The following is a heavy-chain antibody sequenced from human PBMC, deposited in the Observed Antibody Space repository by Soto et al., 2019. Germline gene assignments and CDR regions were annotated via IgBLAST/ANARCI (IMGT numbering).Heavy chain of an antibody. V-gene: IGHV3-23*01. D-gene: IGHD3-3*01. J-gene: IGHJ4*02. CDR3: AKVFVFTIREGFDY. CDR1: GFTFSSYA. CDR2: ITGSGDST. Sequence: EVQLLESGGGLVQPGGSLRLSCAASGFTFSSYAMSWVRQAPGKGLEWVSAITGSGDSTYYADSVKGRFTVSRDNSKNTLYLQMNSPRAEDTAVYYCAKVFVFTIREGFDYWGLGTLVTVSS.